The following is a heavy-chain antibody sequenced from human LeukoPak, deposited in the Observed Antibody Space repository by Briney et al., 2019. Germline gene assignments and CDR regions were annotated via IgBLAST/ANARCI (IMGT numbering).Heavy chain of an antibody. J-gene: IGHJ6*03. D-gene: IGHD3-9*01. CDR2: IYYSGST. CDR3: ARDQGYYDILTTYVPISYMDV. Sequence: PSETLSLTCTVSGGSISSYYWSWIRQPPGKGLEWIGYIYYSGSTNYNPSLKSRVTISVDTSKNQFSLKLSSVTAADTAVYYCARDQGYYDILTTYVPISYMDVWGKGTTVTVSS. CDR1: GGSISSYY. V-gene: IGHV4-59*01.